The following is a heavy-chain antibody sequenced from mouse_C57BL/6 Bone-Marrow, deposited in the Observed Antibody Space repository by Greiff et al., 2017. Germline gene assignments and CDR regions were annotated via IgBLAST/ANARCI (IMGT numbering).Heavy chain of an antibody. CDR2: ISDGGSYT. CDR1: GFTFSSYA. CDR3: ARGKARDSSFAY. J-gene: IGHJ3*01. D-gene: IGHD3-1*01. V-gene: IGHV5-4*03. Sequence: EVKVVESGGGLVKPGGSLKLSCAASGFTFSSYAMSWVRQTPEKRLEWVATISDGGSYTYYPDNVKGRFTISRDNAKNNLYLQMSHLKSEDTAMYYCARGKARDSSFAYWSREKLVTVSA.